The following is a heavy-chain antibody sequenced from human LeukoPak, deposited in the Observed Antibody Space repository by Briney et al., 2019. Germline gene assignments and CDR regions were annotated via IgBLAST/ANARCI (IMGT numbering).Heavy chain of an antibody. Sequence: SETLSLTCTVSGGSISSYYWSWIRQPPGKGLEWIGYIYYSGSTYYNPSLKSRVTISVDTSKNQFSLKLSSVTAADTAVYYCARGKRSYDILTGYYKAPPDYWGQGTLVTVSS. V-gene: IGHV4-59*08. CDR1: GGSISSYY. J-gene: IGHJ4*02. D-gene: IGHD3-9*01. CDR3: ARGKRSYDILTGYYKAPPDY. CDR2: IYYSGST.